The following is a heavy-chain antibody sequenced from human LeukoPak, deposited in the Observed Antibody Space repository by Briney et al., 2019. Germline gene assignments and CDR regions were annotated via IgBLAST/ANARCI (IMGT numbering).Heavy chain of an antibody. J-gene: IGHJ6*03. CDR2: IRTDKGYT. CDR1: YTFTTYA. CDR3: ARGPYYYYYMDV. V-gene: IGHV1-18*01. Sequence: GASVKVSCKATYTFTTYAITWVRQAPGQGLEWMGWIRTDKGYTNYAQKFQGRVTMTTDTSTSTAYMELKSLRSDDTAVYYCARGPYYYYYMDVWGKGTTVTVSS.